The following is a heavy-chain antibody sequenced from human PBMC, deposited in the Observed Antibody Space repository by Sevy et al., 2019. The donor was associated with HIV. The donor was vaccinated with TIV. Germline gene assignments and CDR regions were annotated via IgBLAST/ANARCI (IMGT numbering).Heavy chain of an antibody. Sequence: GGSLRLSCAASGFTFSSYSMNWVRQAPGKGLEWVSSISSSSSYIYYADSVKGRFTISRDNAKNSLYLQMNSLRAEDTAVYYCARGGSRYTIFGVVGYDYWGQGTLVTVSS. CDR2: ISSSSSYI. V-gene: IGHV3-21*01. J-gene: IGHJ4*02. D-gene: IGHD3-3*01. CDR3: ARGGSRYTIFGVVGYDY. CDR1: GFTFSSYS.